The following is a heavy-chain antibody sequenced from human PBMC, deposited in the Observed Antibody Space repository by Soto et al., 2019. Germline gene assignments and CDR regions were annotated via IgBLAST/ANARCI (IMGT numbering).Heavy chain of an antibody. J-gene: IGHJ4*02. CDR2: IYYSGST. CDR1: GGSISSYY. V-gene: IGHV4-59*01. D-gene: IGHD6-13*01. Sequence: SETLSLTCTVSGGSISSYYWSWIRQPPGKGLEWIGYIYYSGSTNYNPSLKSRVTISVDTSKNQFSLKLSSVTAADTAVYYCARDSGIAAAGTISYFEYWGQGTLVTVSS. CDR3: ARDSGIAAAGTISYFEY.